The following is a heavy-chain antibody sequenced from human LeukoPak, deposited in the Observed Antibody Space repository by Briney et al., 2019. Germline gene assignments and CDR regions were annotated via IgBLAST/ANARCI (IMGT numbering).Heavy chain of an antibody. Sequence: GGSLRLSRAASGFTVTSNYMSWVRQAPGKGLEWVSIIYSGGNTYYADSVKGRFTISRDNSKNTLYLQMNSLRAEDTAVYYCASGSSWYVYWGQGTLVTVSS. CDR2: IYSGGNT. J-gene: IGHJ4*02. CDR1: GFTVTSNY. D-gene: IGHD6-13*01. V-gene: IGHV3-53*01. CDR3: ASGSSWYVY.